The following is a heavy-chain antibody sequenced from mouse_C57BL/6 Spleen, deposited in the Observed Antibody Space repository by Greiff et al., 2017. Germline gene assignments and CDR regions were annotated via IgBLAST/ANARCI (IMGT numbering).Heavy chain of an antibody. CDR1: GYTFTSYW. CDR2: IHPNSGST. Sequence: QVQLQQSGAELVKPGASVKLSCKASGYTFTSYWMHWVKQRPGQGLEWIGMIHPNSGSTKYNEKFKGKATLTVDKSSSTAYIQLRSLTSEDSSVYSCARERDWDCPYAMDYWGQGTSVTVSS. J-gene: IGHJ4*01. CDR3: ARERDWDCPYAMDY. D-gene: IGHD4-1*01. V-gene: IGHV1-64*01.